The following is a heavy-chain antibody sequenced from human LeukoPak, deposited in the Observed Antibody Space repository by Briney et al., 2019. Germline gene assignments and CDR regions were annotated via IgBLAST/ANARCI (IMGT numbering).Heavy chain of an antibody. CDR2: IKSDGSSI. D-gene: IGHD3-10*01. CDR1: GFTFNTYW. V-gene: IGHV3-74*03. J-gene: IGHJ4*02. Sequence: GGSLRLSCAASGFTFNTYWMHWVRQVPGKGLVWVSRIKSDGSSILYADSVKGRFTISRDNSKNTLYLQMNSLRAEDTAVYYCAKDKYGSGSYYIPPLCDYWGQGTLVTVSS. CDR3: AKDKYGSGSYYIPPLCDY.